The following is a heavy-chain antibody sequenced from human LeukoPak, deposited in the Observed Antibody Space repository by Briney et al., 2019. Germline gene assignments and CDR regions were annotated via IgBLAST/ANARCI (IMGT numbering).Heavy chain of an antibody. CDR2: FYACGTT. CDR3: AKTHCGGGSCDKFDS. CDR1: GASINTYF. J-gene: IGHJ5*01. D-gene: IGHD2-15*01. Sequence: SETLSLTCTVSGASINTYFWSWIRQAAGKRLEWIGRFYACGTTYYNPSLRSRVSLSIDTPKNQLSLNLSSVTAADTALYYCAKTHCGGGSCDKFDSWGQGILVTVSS. V-gene: IGHV4-4*07.